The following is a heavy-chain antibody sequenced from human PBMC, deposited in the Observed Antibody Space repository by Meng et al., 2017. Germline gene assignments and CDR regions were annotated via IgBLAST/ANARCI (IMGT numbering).Heavy chain of an antibody. V-gene: IGHV1-18*01. CDR2: ISAYNGNT. J-gene: IGHJ4*02. D-gene: IGHD3-16*01. CDR3: ARDLKRDHHLGEGGY. CDR1: CYTFTSYG. Sequence: VPLVPSGAEVKKPGASVRVSCKASCYTFTSYGISWVRQAPGQGLEWMGWISAYNGNTTYAQKLQGRVTMTTDTSTSTAYMELRSLRSDDTAVYYCARDLKRDHHLGEGGYWGQGTLVTVSS.